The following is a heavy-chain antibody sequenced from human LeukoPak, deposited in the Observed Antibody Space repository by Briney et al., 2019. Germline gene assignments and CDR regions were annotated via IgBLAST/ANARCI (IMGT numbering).Heavy chain of an antibody. CDR2: IYYSGST. CDR1: GGSISSYY. D-gene: IGHD3-22*01. CDR3: ARGDYYDSSGPNDY. Sequence: SETLSLTCTVSGGSISSYYWSWIRQPPGKGLEWIGYIYYSGSTNYNPSLKSRVTISVDTSKNQFSLKLSSVTAADTAVYYCARGDYYDSSGPNDYWGQGTLVTVSS. V-gene: IGHV4-59*01. J-gene: IGHJ4*02.